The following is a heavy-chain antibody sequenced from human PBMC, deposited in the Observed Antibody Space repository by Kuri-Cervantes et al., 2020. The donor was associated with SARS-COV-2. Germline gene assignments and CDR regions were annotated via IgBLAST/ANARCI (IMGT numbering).Heavy chain of an antibody. CDR1: GFNFNTYG. CDR3: AGDGFWSGYYYYYYYMDV. V-gene: IGHV3-30*19. Sequence: GESLKISCATSGFNFNTYGMHWVRQAPGKGLEWVAVISYDGSNKYYADSVKGRFTISRDNSKNTLYLQMNSLRAEDTAVYYCAGDGFWSGYYYYYYYMDVWGKGTTVTVSS. D-gene: IGHD3-3*01. CDR2: ISYDGSNK. J-gene: IGHJ6*03.